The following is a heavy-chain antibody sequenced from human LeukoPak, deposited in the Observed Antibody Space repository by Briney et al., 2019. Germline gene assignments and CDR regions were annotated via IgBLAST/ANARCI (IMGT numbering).Heavy chain of an antibody. CDR3: ARSHDHLWGNYPDY. CDR1: GGSISSYY. CDR2: VYCSGST. D-gene: IGHD3-16*02. J-gene: IGHJ4*02. V-gene: IGHV4-59*12. Sequence: SETLSLTCTVPGGSISSYYWSWIRQPPGKGLEWIGYVYCSGSTNYNPSLKSRVTLSVDKSKNQFSLRLNSVTAADTAMYYCARSHDHLWGNYPDYWGQGTLVTVSS.